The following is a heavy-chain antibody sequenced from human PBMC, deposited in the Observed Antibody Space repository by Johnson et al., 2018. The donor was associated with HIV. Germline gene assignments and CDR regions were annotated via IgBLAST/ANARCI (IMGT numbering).Heavy chain of an antibody. CDR2: ISYDGSNK. CDR1: GFTFSSYA. Sequence: QMQLVESGGGVVQPGRSLRLSCAASGFTFSSYAMHWVRQAPGKGLEWVAVISYDGSNKYYADSVKGRFTISRDISKNTLYLQMNSLRAEDMAVYYCARRAHDAFDIWGQGTMVTVSS. CDR3: ARRAHDAFDI. V-gene: IGHV3-30-3*01. J-gene: IGHJ3*02.